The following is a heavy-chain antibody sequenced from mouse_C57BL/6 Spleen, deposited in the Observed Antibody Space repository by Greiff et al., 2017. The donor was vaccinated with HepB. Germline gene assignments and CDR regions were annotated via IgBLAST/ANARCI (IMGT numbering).Heavy chain of an antibody. V-gene: IGHV5-17*01. CDR2: ISSGSSTI. Sequence: EVMLVESGGGLVKPGGSLKLSCAASGFTFSDYGMHWVRQAPEKGLEWVAYISSGSSTIYYADTVKGRFTISRDNAKNTLFLQMTSLRSEDTAMYYCARRNYDYDVTFAYWGQGTLVTVSA. CDR3: ARRNYDYDVTFAY. CDR1: GFTFSDYG. D-gene: IGHD2-4*01. J-gene: IGHJ3*01.